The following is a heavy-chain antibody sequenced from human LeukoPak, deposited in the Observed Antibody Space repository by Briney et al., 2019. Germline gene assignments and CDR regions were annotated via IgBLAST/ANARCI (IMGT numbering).Heavy chain of an antibody. Sequence: GSLRLSCAASGFTFSSYDMHWVRQATGKGLEWVSAIGTAGDTYYPGSVKGRFTISRENAKNSLYLQMNSLRAEDTAVYYCAKARYYDSSGLDYWGQGTLVTVSS. V-gene: IGHV3-13*01. J-gene: IGHJ4*02. CDR3: AKARYYDSSGLDY. CDR2: IGTAGDT. D-gene: IGHD3-22*01. CDR1: GFTFSSYD.